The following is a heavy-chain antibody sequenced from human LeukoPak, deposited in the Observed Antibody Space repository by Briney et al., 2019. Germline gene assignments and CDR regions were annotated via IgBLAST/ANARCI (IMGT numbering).Heavy chain of an antibody. CDR1: GFTFSSYA. D-gene: IGHD2-15*01. CDR3: ARDQELRSGGSVIYGMDV. V-gene: IGHV3-30-3*01. J-gene: IGHJ6*02. Sequence: PGGSLRLSCAASGFTFSSYAMHWVRQAPGKGLDWVAVISYDGSNKYYADSVKGRFTISRDNSKNTLYLQMNSLRAEDTAVYYCARDQELRSGGSVIYGMDVWGQGTTVTVSS. CDR2: ISYDGSNK.